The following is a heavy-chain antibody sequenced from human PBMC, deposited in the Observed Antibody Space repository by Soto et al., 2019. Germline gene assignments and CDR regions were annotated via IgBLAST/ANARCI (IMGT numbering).Heavy chain of an antibody. V-gene: IGHV3-23*01. D-gene: IGHD3-16*02. CDR1: GFTFSNYA. Sequence: GGSLRLSCAASGFTFSNYAMSWVRQAPGKGLEWVSTISGSGGSTYYADSVKGRFTISRDNSKNTLYLQMNSLRAEDTAVYYCAKDQTYYDYVWGSYRSQPYNWFDPWGQGTLVTVSS. CDR2: ISGSGGST. CDR3: AKDQTYYDYVWGSYRSQPYNWFDP. J-gene: IGHJ5*02.